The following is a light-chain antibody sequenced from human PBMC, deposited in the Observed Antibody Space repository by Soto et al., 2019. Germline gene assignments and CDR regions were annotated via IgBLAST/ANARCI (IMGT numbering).Light chain of an antibody. J-gene: IGKJ4*01. V-gene: IGKV3-11*01. CDR3: QQRSNWLT. CDR2: DAS. CDR1: QSVSSY. Sequence: IVLTQSRASLSLSPGERATLACRASQSVSSYLAWYQQKPGQAPRLLIYDASNGATGIPARFSGSGSGTDFTLTISSLEPEDFAVYYCQQRSNWLTFGGGTKVDIK.